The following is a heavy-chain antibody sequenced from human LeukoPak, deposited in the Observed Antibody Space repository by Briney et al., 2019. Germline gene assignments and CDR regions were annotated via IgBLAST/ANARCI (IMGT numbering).Heavy chain of an antibody. Sequence: GGSLRLSCAASGFTFSSYSMNWVRQAPGKGLEWVSSISSSSSYIYYADSVKGRFTISRDNAKNSLYLQMNSLRAEDTAVYYCARTSRQLAGTIENWFDPWGQGTLVTVSS. J-gene: IGHJ5*02. CDR3: ARTSRQLAGTIENWFDP. CDR1: GFTFSSYS. CDR2: ISSSSSYI. V-gene: IGHV3-21*01. D-gene: IGHD6-6*01.